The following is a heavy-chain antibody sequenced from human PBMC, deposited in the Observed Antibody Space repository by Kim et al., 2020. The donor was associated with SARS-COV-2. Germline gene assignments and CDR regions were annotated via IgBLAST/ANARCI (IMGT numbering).Heavy chain of an antibody. J-gene: IGHJ4*02. Sequence: ASVKVSCKTSGHFFTRDSIHWVRQAPGQGLEWMGGIDCGNGNTIYSQKLQGRVTFTTDTSASTAYMELSFLRSEDSAVYYCLGGFYSDYWGQGILVTVSS. CDR1: GHFFTRDS. CDR3: LGGFYSDY. D-gene: IGHD3-22*01. V-gene: IGHV1-3*01. CDR2: IDCGNGNT.